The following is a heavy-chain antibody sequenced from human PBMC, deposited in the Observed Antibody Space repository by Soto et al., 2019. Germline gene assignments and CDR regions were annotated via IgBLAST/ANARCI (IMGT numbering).Heavy chain of an antibody. CDR3: ARGEGYGDYDYYYYYGMDV. CDR1: GGSFSGYY. Sequence: SETLSLTCAVYGGSFSGYYWSWIRQPPGKGLEWIGEINHSGSTNYNPSLKSRVTISVDTSKNQFSLKLSSVTAADTAVYYCARGEGYGDYDYYYYYGMDVWGQGTTVTVSS. CDR2: INHSGST. V-gene: IGHV4-34*01. J-gene: IGHJ6*02. D-gene: IGHD4-17*01.